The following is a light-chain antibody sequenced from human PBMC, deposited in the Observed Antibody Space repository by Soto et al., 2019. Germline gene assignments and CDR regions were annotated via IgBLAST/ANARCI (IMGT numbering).Light chain of an antibody. CDR1: SGHSSYI. V-gene: IGLV4-60*02. J-gene: IGLJ3*02. CDR2: LEGRGSY. CDR3: ETWDSHTSV. Sequence: QSVLTQSSSASASLGSSVKLTCTLSSGHSSYIIAWHQQQPGKAPRYLMNLEGRGSYNKGSGIPDRFSGSSSGPDRYLTISTLQCEDEAGYCCETWDSHTSVFGPGTKLTVL.